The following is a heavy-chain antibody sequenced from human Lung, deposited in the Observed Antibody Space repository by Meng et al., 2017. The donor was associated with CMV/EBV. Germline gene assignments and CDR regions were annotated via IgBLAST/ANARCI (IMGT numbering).Heavy chain of an antibody. CDR3: AREGRKAADI. D-gene: IGHD6-6*01. CDR2: ISHTGQAL. CDR1: GFTFSDYF. J-gene: IGHJ4*02. V-gene: IGHV3-11*01. Sequence: GESLKISCAASGFTFSDYFMTWIRQAPGKGLEWLSYISHTGQALYYADSVKGRFTMSRDNARKSLYLQMNSLRAEDTAIYYCAREGRKAADIWVQGTLVTVSS.